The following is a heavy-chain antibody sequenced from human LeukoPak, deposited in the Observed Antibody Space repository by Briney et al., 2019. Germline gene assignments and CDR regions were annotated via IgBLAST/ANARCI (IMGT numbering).Heavy chain of an antibody. V-gene: IGHV3-30*04. CDR2: TSPDEGLK. CDR3: ARLKGNCGGDCYSTYYYYYYMDV. Sequence: GGSLRLSCAASGFTFANYDTHWVRQAPGKGLEWVAVTSPDEGLKFYGDSVKGRFTISRDNAKNSLYLQMNSLRAEDTAVYYCARLKGNCGGDCYSTYYYYYYMDVWGKGTTVTVSS. D-gene: IGHD2-21*02. J-gene: IGHJ6*03. CDR1: GFTFANYD.